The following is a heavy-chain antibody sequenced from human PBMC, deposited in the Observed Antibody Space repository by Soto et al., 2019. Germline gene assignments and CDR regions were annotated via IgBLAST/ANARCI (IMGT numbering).Heavy chain of an antibody. CDR2: IIPIFGTA. CDR1: GGTFSSYA. J-gene: IGHJ6*02. CDR3: ASSWSGSGYSYGRTYYYYYGMDV. Sequence: ASVKVSCKASGGTFSSYAISWVRQAPGQGLEWMGGIIPIFGTANYAQKFQGRVTITADESTSTAYMELSSLRSEDTAVYYCASSWSGSGYSYGRTYYYYYGMDVWGQGTTVTVSS. V-gene: IGHV1-69*13. D-gene: IGHD5-18*01.